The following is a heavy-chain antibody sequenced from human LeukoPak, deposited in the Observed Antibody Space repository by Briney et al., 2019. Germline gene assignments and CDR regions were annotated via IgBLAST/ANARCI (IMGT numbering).Heavy chain of an antibody. D-gene: IGHD3-9*01. CDR2: ITGSGDTT. J-gene: IGHJ4*02. V-gene: IGHV3-23*01. CDR3: AKWGDYDILTGYYVSDF. CDR1: GFIFRNYA. Sequence: GASLRLSCAASGFIFRNYAMSRVRQAPGKGLEWVSAITGSGDTTYYADSVKGRFTISRDNSKNTLYVEMNTLRAEDTAVYYCAKWGDYDILTGYYVSDFRGQGALVTVSS.